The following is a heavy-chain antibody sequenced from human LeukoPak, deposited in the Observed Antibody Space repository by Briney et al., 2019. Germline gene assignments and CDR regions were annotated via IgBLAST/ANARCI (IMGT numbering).Heavy chain of an antibody. D-gene: IGHD2-21*02. V-gene: IGHV4-61*01. CDR3: ARSRGGACFDY. CDR1: GGSVSSGTYY. J-gene: IGHJ4*02. CDR2: IHYSGSS. Sequence: SETLSLTCTVSGGSVSSGTYYWTWIRQPPGKGLEWIGYIHYSGSSNHNPSPKSRVTISVDTSNNQFSLRLTSVTAADTAVYYCARSRGGACFDYWGQGTLVTVSS.